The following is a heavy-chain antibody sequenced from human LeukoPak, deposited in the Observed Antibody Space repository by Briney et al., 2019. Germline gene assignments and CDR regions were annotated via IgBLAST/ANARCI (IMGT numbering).Heavy chain of an antibody. Sequence: SETLSLTCIVSGGSISKSPYYWAWIRQPPGKGLEWIGSVSNSGSAYYNASLKSRVTISVDTSKNQFSLKLSSVTAADTAVYYCARDGTCYYAFDIWGQGTMVTVSS. D-gene: IGHD1-26*01. V-gene: IGHV4-39*07. J-gene: IGHJ3*02. CDR3: ARDGTCYYAFDI. CDR1: GGSISKSPYY. CDR2: VSNSGSA.